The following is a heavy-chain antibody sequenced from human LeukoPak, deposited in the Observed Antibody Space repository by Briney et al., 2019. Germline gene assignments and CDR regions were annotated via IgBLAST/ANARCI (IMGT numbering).Heavy chain of an antibody. CDR2: FSSNWGST. D-gene: IGHD3-10*01. Sequence: PGGSLRLSCAASGFTFSSYAMHWVRQAPGKGLEYFSSFSSNWGSTYYANSVKGRFTISRDNSKNTLYLQMGSLRAEDMAVYYCARELNYYGSGNMYDYWGQGTLVRVSS. CDR3: ARELNYYGSGNMYDY. V-gene: IGHV3-64*01. CDR1: GFTFSSYA. J-gene: IGHJ4*02.